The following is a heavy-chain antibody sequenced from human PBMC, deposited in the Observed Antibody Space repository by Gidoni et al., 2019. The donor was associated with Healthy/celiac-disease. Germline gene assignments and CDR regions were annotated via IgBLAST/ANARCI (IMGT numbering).Heavy chain of an antibody. CDR2: ISRSGTST. D-gene: IGHD3-22*01. CDR1: GFSFSSYA. CDR3: ASYDSSGNYYYFDY. V-gene: IGHV3-23*01. J-gene: IGHJ4*02. Sequence: EVQLLESGGGLVQPGGSLRLSCAASGFSFSSYAVSWVRQAPGKGLEWVSAISRSGTSTYYPDSVKGRFTISRDNSKNTLYLQMNSLRAEDTAVYYCASYDSSGNYYYFDYWGQGTLVTVFS.